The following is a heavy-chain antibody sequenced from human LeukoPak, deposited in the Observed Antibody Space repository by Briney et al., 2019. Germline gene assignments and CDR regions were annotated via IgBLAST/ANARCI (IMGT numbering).Heavy chain of an antibody. CDR3: AREYYSDSSGSDY. J-gene: IGHJ4*02. Sequence: GGSLRLSCAASGFTFSSYGMSWVRQAPGKGLEWVANINQDGSEKYSVDSVKGRFTISRDNAKNSLYLQMNSLRAEDTAVYYCAREYYSDSSGSDYWGQGTLVTVSS. CDR1: GFTFSSYG. D-gene: IGHD3-22*01. CDR2: INQDGSEK. V-gene: IGHV3-7*05.